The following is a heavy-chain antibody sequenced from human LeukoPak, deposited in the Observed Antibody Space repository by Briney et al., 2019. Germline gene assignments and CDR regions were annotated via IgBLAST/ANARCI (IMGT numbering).Heavy chain of an antibody. J-gene: IGHJ6*02. Sequence: SETLSLTCSVSGGSIGTFHWHWIRQPPGKGLEWISYIFTTEVTNYSPSLKSRVTISVDMSKNQFSLKLSSVTAADTAVYYCAREDPQTTVPEGLDVWGQGTTVTVSS. V-gene: IGHV4-59*01. D-gene: IGHD4-17*01. CDR2: IFTTEVT. CDR1: GGSIGTFH. CDR3: AREDPQTTVPEGLDV.